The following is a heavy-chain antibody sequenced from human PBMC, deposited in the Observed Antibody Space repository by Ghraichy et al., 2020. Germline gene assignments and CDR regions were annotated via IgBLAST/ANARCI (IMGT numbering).Heavy chain of an antibody. CDR1: GYSFSTYV. J-gene: IGHJ4*02. CDR2: INTDTGNP. CDR3: ARDRLGITSAGYFDF. D-gene: IGHD6-13*01. V-gene: IGHV7-4-1*02. Sequence: ASVKVSCKASGYSFSTYVMNWVRQAPGQGLEWMGWINTDTGNPTYAQGFTGRFVFSLDTSVSTTYLQITSLQAGDTAVYYCARDRLGITSAGYFDFWGQGTLVAVSS.